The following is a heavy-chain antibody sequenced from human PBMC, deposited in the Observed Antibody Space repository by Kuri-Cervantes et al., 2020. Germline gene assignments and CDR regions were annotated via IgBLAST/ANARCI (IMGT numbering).Heavy chain of an antibody. J-gene: IGHJ6*03. CDR3: AREYRYYYYYMDV. CDR2: IWYDGSNK. D-gene: IGHD1-1*01. Sequence: GESLKISCAASGFTFSSYGMHWVRQAPGKGLEWVAVIWYDGSNKYYADSVKGRFTISRDNSKNTLYLQMNSLRAEDTAVYYRAREYRYYYYYMDVWGKGTTVTVSS. V-gene: IGHV3-33*01. CDR1: GFTFSSYG.